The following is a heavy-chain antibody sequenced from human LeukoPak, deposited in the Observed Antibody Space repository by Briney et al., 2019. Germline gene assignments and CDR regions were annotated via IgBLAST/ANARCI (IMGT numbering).Heavy chain of an antibody. CDR2: IKQDGSEK. J-gene: IGHJ4*02. D-gene: IGHD6-13*01. CDR1: GFTFSNYW. CDR3: ATGRSWSGFDY. Sequence: GGSLRLSCAASGFTFSNYWMSWVRQAPGKGLEWVANIKQDGSEKYYVDSVKGRFTISRDNAKNSLYLQMNSLRAEDTAVYHCATGRSWSGFDYWGQGTLVTVSS. V-gene: IGHV3-7*04.